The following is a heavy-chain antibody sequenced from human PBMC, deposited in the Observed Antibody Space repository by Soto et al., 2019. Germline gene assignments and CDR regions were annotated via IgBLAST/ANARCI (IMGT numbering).Heavy chain of an antibody. CDR1: GGTFSSYA. CDR3: ARSGRGYSYGNGDYYYGMDV. J-gene: IGHJ6*02. Sequence: GASVEVSCRASGGTFSSYAISWVRQAPGQGLEWMGGIIPIFGTANYAQKFQGRVTITADESTSTAYMELSSLRSEDTAVYYCARSGRGYSYGNGDYYYGMDVWGQGTTVTVSS. D-gene: IGHD5-18*01. CDR2: IIPIFGTA. V-gene: IGHV1-69*13.